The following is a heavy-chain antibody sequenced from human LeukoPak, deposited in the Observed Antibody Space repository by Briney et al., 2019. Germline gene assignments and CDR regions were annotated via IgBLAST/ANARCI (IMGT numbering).Heavy chain of an antibody. D-gene: IGHD4-11*01. CDR2: ISDSGNT. Sequence: SETLSLTCTVSGGSISNYYWSWIRQPPGKGLDWIAYISDSGNTNYNPSLKSRVTISVDTSKNQLSLKLSSVTPADTAVYYCARLIKYSNYHFDYWGQGTLVTVSS. CDR3: ARLIKYSNYHFDY. CDR1: GGSISNYY. V-gene: IGHV4-59*08. J-gene: IGHJ4*02.